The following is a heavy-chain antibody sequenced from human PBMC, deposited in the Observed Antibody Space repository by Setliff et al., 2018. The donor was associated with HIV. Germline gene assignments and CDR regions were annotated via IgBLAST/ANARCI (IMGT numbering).Heavy chain of an antibody. CDR1: GDTLSIHP. CDR3: ARDGGPYCGGDCHLFRLPFQH. Sequence: SVKVSCKASGDTLSIHPISWVRQAPGRGLDWMGGIIPAFGTANYAQKFQGRVAITTDESTTTVFMELTGLRSDDTAMYYCARDGGPYCGGDCHLFRLPFQHWGQGTLVTVSS. D-gene: IGHD2-21*02. CDR2: IIPAFGTA. J-gene: IGHJ1*01. V-gene: IGHV1-69*05.